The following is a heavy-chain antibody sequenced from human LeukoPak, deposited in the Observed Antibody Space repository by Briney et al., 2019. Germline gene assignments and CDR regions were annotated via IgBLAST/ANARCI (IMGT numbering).Heavy chain of an antibody. CDR2: ISHDGSNK. D-gene: IGHD3-10*01. V-gene: IGHV3-30*18. Sequence: PGRSLRLSCVASGFTFRTYGMHWVRQAPGKGLEWVATISHDGSNKNYGDSVKGRFTISRDNSRNTLYLQLNSLRPEDTAVYRCAKDWGNYFASGSSYLDSWGQGTLVTVSS. J-gene: IGHJ4*02. CDR1: GFTFRTYG. CDR3: AKDWGNYFASGSSYLDS.